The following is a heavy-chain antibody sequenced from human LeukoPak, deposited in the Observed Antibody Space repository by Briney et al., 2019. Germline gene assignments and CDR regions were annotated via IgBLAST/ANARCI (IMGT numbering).Heavy chain of an antibody. D-gene: IGHD5-18*01. Sequence: ASVNVSCKASGYTFTGYYMHWVRQAPGQGLEWMGWINPNSGGTNYAQKFQGRVTMTRDTSISTAYMELSRLRSDDTAVYYCARDERGYSYGPYYYYGMDVWGQGTTVTVSS. V-gene: IGHV1-2*02. CDR3: ARDERGYSYGPYYYYGMDV. J-gene: IGHJ6*02. CDR1: GYTFTGYY. CDR2: INPNSGGT.